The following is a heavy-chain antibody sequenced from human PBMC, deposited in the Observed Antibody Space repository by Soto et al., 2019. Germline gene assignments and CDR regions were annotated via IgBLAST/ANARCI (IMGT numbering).Heavy chain of an antibody. D-gene: IGHD3-16*02. CDR3: ARVVPGAVTWFDS. J-gene: IGHJ5*01. Sequence: ASVKVSCKTSGYTFTNYDVTWVRQAPGRGLEWMGWITPYNGNTHYAPHLQGRITLATDTSTNTAYLDLTNLTSDDTAMYYCARVVPGAVTWFDSWGRGTPVTVSS. CDR2: ITPYNGNT. V-gene: IGHV1-18*04. CDR1: GYTFTNYD.